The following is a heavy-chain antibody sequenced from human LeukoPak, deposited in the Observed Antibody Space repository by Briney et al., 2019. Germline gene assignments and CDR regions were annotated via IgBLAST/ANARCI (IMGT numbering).Heavy chain of an antibody. CDR1: GFTFSSYS. CDR3: ARVLVVLEYGLDYYYMDV. CDR2: ISSSSSYI. J-gene: IGHJ6*03. D-gene: IGHD2-15*01. V-gene: IGHV3-21*01. Sequence: GGSLRLSCAASGFTFSSYSMNWVRQAPGKGLEWVSSISSSSSYIYYADSVKGRFTISRDNAKNSLYLQMNSLRAEDTAVYYCARVLVVLEYGLDYYYMDVWGKGTTVTVSS.